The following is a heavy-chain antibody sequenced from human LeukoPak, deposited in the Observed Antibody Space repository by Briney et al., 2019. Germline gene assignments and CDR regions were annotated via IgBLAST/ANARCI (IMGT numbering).Heavy chain of an antibody. CDR1: GYTFTSYD. CDR3: ARNNHYYHSTFDY. V-gene: IGHV1-8*01. D-gene: IGHD3-22*01. CDR2: MNPNSGNT. J-gene: IGHJ4*02. Sequence: ASVKVSCKASGYTFTSYDINWVRQATGQGLEWMGWMNPNSGNTGYAQKFQGRVTMTRNTSISTAYMELSSLRSEDTAVYYCARNNHYYHSTFDYWGQGTLVTASS.